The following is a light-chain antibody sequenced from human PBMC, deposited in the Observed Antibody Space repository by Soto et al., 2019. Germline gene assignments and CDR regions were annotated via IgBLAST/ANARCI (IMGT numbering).Light chain of an antibody. V-gene: IGKV3-15*01. J-gene: IGKJ1*01. CDR3: QQYNNWWT. CDR1: QSVSSS. CDR2: GAS. Sequence: EVVMTQSPATLSLSPGERATLSCRASQSVSSSLAWYQQKPGQAPGLLIYGASTRATGIPDRFSGSGSETEFTITISSLQAEDFAIYYCQQYNNWWTFGQGTKVEIK.